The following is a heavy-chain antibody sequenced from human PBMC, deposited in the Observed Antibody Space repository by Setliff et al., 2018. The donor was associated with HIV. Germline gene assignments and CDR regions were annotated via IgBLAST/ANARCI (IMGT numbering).Heavy chain of an antibody. V-gene: IGHV4-59*01. D-gene: IGHD3-10*01. CDR1: GGSISSYF. J-gene: IGHJ5*02. CDR2: IHNSGNT. CDR3: GRIPYGSGSFGWFDP. Sequence: PSETLSLTCTVSGGSISSYFWTWIRQPPGKGLEWIGYIHNSGNTKYNPSLKSRVIISVDTSKNQFSLKLSSVTAADTAVYYFGRIPYGSGSFGWFDPWGRGTLVTVSS.